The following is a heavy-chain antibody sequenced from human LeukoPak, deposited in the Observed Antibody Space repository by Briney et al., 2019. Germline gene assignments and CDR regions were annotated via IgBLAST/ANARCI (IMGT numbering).Heavy chain of an antibody. CDR2: ISGSGGRT. CDR1: GFTFSSYA. CDR3: AKGALGYCSGGSCRGGDY. Sequence: GGSLRLSCAASGFTFSSYAMSWVRQAPGKGLEWVSAISGSGGRTYYADSVKGRFTISRDNSKNTLYLQMNSLRAEDTAVYYCAKGALGYCSGGSCRGGDYWGQGTLVTVSS. V-gene: IGHV3-23*01. J-gene: IGHJ4*02. D-gene: IGHD2-15*01.